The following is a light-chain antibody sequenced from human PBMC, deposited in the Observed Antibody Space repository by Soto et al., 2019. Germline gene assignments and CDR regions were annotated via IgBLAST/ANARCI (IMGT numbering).Light chain of an antibody. CDR3: QQRSNWPRT. V-gene: IGKV3D-20*02. J-gene: IGKJ1*01. CDR2: GAS. CDR1: QSVSSSY. Sequence: TVMTQPPGTLSLSPGERATLSCSASQSVSSSYLAWYQQKPGQAPRLLTYGASSRATGIPDRFSGSGSGTDFTLTISRLEPEDFAVYYCQQRSNWPRTFGQGTEVDIK.